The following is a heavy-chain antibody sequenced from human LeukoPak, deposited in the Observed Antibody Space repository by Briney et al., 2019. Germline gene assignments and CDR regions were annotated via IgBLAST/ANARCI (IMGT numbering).Heavy chain of an antibody. D-gene: IGHD3-22*01. CDR3: ASLYYYDSSGYYEVDY. J-gene: IGHJ4*02. V-gene: IGHV4-31*03. CDR1: GGPISSGGYY. Sequence: SETLSLTCTVSGGPISSGGYYWSWIRQHPGKGLEWIGYIYYSGSTYYNPSLKSRVTISVDTSKNQFSLKLSSVTAADTAVYYCASLYYYDSSGYYEVDYWGQGTLVTVSS. CDR2: IYYSGST.